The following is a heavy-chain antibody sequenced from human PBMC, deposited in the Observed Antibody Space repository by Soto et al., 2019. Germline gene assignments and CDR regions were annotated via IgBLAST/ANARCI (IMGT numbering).Heavy chain of an antibody. J-gene: IGHJ4*02. D-gene: IGHD6-13*01. CDR2: ISSSSSPI. V-gene: IGHV3-48*01. CDR3: AKGGPYSSSWYWLPSY. CDR1: GFTFSSYS. Sequence: GGSLRLSCAASGFTFSSYSMNWVRQAPGKGLEWVSYISSSSSPIYYADSVKGRFTISRDNSKNTLFLQINSLRAEDTAIYYCAKGGPYSSSWYWLPSYWGQGTLVTVSS.